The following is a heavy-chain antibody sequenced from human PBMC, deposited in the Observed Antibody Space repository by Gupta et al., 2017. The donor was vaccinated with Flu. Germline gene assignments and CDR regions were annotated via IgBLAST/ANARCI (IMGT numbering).Heavy chain of an antibody. Sequence: VQLVESGVGLVDPGGSLRLSCAASVFNFIDAYMNWVRQAPGKGLEWVGRLKSHADGGTTDYGEHVKGRCTIARDDSKNMMYLQKRSLQTEDAARYFCTTDYSGGITGDIWGQGTRVTVSS. V-gene: IGHV3-15*01. D-gene: IGHD3-16*01. CDR1: VFNFIDAY. J-gene: IGHJ3*02. CDR2: LKSHADGGTT. CDR3: TTDYSGGITGDI.